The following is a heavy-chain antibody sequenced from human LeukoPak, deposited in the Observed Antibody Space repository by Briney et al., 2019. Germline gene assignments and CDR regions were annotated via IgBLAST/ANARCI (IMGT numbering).Heavy chain of an antibody. Sequence: GASVKVSCKASGYTFINYAIHWVRQAPGQRLEWMGWINPYNGGTEYSQKLQGRVSITMDTSASTAYMDLSTLRSEDTAVYYCARGSSSDWPLEYWGRGILVTVSS. CDR3: ARGSSSDWPLEY. D-gene: IGHD6-19*01. CDR2: INPYNGGT. J-gene: IGHJ4*02. CDR1: GYTFINYA. V-gene: IGHV1-3*01.